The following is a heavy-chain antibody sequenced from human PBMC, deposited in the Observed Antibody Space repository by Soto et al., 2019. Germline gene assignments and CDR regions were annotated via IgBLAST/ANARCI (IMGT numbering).Heavy chain of an antibody. J-gene: IGHJ3*02. CDR1: GFTFSSYS. D-gene: IGHD2-2*01. V-gene: IGHV3-21*01. Sequence: GGSLRLSCAASGFTFSSYSMKWVRQAPGKGLEWVSSISSSSSYIYYADSVKGRFTISRDNAKNSLYLQMNSLRAEDTAVYYCARASEAYCSSTSCPPEGAFDIWGQGTMVTVSS. CDR3: ARASEAYCSSTSCPPEGAFDI. CDR2: ISSSSSYI.